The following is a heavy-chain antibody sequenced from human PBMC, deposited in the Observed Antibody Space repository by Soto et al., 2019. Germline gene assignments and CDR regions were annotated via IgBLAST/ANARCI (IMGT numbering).Heavy chain of an antibody. CDR1: GDSISSYY. CDR3: ARQMYSSSRYYYYYGMDV. D-gene: IGHD6-13*01. V-gene: IGHV4-59*05. J-gene: IGHJ6*02. Sequence: SETLSLTCTVSGDSISSYYWSWIRQPQGQGLEWIGSIYYSGSTYYNPSLKSRVTISVDTSKNQFSLKLSSATAADTAVYYCARQMYSSSRYYYYYGMDVWGQGTTVTVSS. CDR2: IYYSGST.